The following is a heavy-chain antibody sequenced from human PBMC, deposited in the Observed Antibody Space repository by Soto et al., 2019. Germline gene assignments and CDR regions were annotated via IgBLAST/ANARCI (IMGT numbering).Heavy chain of an antibody. CDR1: GFTVSSNY. J-gene: IGHJ6*02. V-gene: IGHV3-53*05. CDR2: IYSGGTT. D-gene: IGHD3-10*01. CDR3: ARDRGYYYGMDV. Sequence: GGSLRLSCAASGFTVSSNYMSWVRQAPGKGLEWVSVIYSGGTTYYADSVKGRFTISRDNSRNTLYLQMNSLRAEDTAVYYCARDRGYYYGMDVWGQGTTVTVSS.